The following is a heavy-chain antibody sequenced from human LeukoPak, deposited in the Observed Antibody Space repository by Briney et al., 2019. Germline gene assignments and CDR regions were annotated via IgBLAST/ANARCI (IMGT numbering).Heavy chain of an antibody. V-gene: IGHV3-30*18. CDR1: GFTFSSYG. CDR3: AKDERFKSLDY. D-gene: IGHD1-1*01. Sequence: GGSLRLSCAASGFTFSSYGMHWVRQAPGKGLEWVAVISYDGSNKYYADSVKGRFTISRDNSKNTLYLQMNSLRAEDTAVYYCAKDERFKSLDYWGQGTLVTVSS. J-gene: IGHJ4*02. CDR2: ISYDGSNK.